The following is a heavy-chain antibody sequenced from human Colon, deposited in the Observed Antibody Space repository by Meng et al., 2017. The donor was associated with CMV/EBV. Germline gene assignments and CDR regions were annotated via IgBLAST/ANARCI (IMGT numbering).Heavy chain of an antibody. Sequence: TLALTCVVSGGSLIGTNGWNWVRQPPGRGLEWIGEIFHSGTTNYNPSLKSRVTISIDKSKNQFSLKLTSVTAADTAVYFCGDPPAGYWGQGVLVTVSS. CDR2: IFHSGTT. J-gene: IGHJ4*02. CDR1: GGSLIGTNG. V-gene: IGHV4-4*01. CDR3: GDPPAGY.